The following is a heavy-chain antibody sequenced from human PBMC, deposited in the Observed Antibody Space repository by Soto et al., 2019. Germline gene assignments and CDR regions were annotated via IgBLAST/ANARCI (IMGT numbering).Heavy chain of an antibody. Sequence: GGSLRLSCAASGFTFSSYGMHWVRQAPGKGLEWVAVIWYDGSNKYYADSVKGRFTISRDNSKNTLYLQMNSLRAEDTAVYYCARLAYDYVWGSYRYNGFDYWGQGTLVTVSS. D-gene: IGHD3-16*02. CDR2: IWYDGSNK. V-gene: IGHV3-33*01. CDR3: ARLAYDYVWGSYRYNGFDY. CDR1: GFTFSSYG. J-gene: IGHJ4*02.